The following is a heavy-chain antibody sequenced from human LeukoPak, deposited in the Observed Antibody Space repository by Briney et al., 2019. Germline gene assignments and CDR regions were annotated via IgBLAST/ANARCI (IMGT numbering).Heavy chain of an antibody. Sequence: SETLSLTCAVSGGSISSGGHYWSWIRQPAGKGLEYLGRIYSTGSTNYNPSLRRRVTISADTSKNHFSLKLSSVTAADTAVYYCARDQTYSGSGIYTYFNYWGQGILVTVSS. D-gene: IGHD3-10*01. CDR3: ARDQTYSGSGIYTYFNY. CDR2: IYSTGST. CDR1: GGSISSGGHY. J-gene: IGHJ4*02. V-gene: IGHV4-61*02.